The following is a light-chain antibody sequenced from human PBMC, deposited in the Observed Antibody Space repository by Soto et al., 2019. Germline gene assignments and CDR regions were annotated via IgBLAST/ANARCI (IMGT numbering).Light chain of an antibody. Sequence: ESVLTQSPGTLSLSPGERATLSCRASQSVRSNYLAWYQQKPGQAPRLLIYGASSMATGIPDRFSGSGSGTDFTLTISRLEPEDFAVYYCQQYGGSPATFGQGTKVEIK. J-gene: IGKJ1*01. CDR2: GAS. CDR1: QSVRSNY. CDR3: QQYGGSPAT. V-gene: IGKV3-20*01.